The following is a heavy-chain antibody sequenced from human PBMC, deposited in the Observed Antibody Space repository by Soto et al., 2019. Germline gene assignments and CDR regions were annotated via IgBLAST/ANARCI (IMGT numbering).Heavy chain of an antibody. Sequence: ASVKVSCKASGGTFSSYTISWVRQAPGQGLEWMGRIIPILGIANYAQKLQGRVTMTTDTSTSTAYMELRSLRSDDTAVYYCARDLPPQDYWGQGTLVTVSS. V-gene: IGHV1-69*04. CDR3: ARDLPPQDY. CDR1: GGTFSSYT. CDR2: IIPILGIA. J-gene: IGHJ4*02.